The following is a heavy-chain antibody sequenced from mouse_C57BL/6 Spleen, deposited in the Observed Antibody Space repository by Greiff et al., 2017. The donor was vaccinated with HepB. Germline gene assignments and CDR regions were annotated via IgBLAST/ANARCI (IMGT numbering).Heavy chain of an antibody. CDR1: GYSITSGYY. D-gene: IGHD2-3*01. J-gene: IGHJ2*01. Sequence: ESGPGLVKPSQSLSLTCSVTGYSITSGYYWNWIRQFPGNKLEWMGYISYDGSNNYNPSLKNRISITRDTSKNQFFLKLNSGTTEDTATYYCAREGLLPYFDYWGQGTTLTVSS. V-gene: IGHV3-6*01. CDR2: ISYDGSN. CDR3: AREGLLPYFDY.